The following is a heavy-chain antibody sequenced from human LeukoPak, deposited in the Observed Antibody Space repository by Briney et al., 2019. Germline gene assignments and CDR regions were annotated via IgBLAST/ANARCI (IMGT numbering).Heavy chain of an antibody. J-gene: IGHJ5*02. Sequence: PEGLLRLSCAAAGVTVISNYMSWLRQAPGKGLEWVSVIYSGGSTFCAGSGNGRLTISRDKSKNTLYLQMNSLRAEDTAMYYRAIPHSYGHAWGQGTLVTVSS. CDR1: GVTVISNY. D-gene: IGHD5-18*01. CDR2: IYSGGST. V-gene: IGHV3-66*01. CDR3: AIPHSYGHA.